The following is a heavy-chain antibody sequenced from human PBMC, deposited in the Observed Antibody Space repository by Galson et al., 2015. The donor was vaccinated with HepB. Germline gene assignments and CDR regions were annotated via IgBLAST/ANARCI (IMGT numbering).Heavy chain of an antibody. V-gene: IGHV5-51*01. Sequence: PSLQGHVTISVDKSINTAYLQWSSLRASDTAMYYCARRGHPLVIYGFDIWGQGTMVTVSS. J-gene: IGHJ3*02. D-gene: IGHD4-23*01. CDR3: ARRGHPLVIYGFDI.